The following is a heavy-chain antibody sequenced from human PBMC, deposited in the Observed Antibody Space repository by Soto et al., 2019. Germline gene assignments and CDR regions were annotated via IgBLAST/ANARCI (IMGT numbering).Heavy chain of an antibody. CDR2: INSDGSST. CDR1: GFTFSTYW. D-gene: IGHD2-2*01. Sequence: EVQLVESGGGLVQPGGSLRLSCAASGFTFSTYWMHWVRQAPGKGLVWVSVINSDGSSTTYADSVKGRFTISRDNAKNTVYLEVNSLRAEDTAMYYCVTVNTRGARYFDPWGRGTLVTVSS. V-gene: IGHV3-74*01. J-gene: IGHJ2*01. CDR3: VTVNTRGARYFDP.